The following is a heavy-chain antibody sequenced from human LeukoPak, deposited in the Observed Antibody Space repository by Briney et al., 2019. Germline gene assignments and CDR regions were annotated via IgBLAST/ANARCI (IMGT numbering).Heavy chain of an antibody. CDR1: GGSISSGGYY. D-gene: IGHD1-14*01. J-gene: IGHJ3*02. V-gene: IGHV4-31*03. Sequence: SQTPSLTCTVSGGSISSGGYYWSWIRQHPGKGLEWIGYIYYSGSTYYNPSLKSRVTISVGTSKNQFSLKLSSVTAADTAVYYCARDRMDAFDIWGQGTMVTVSS. CDR2: IYYSGST. CDR3: ARDRMDAFDI.